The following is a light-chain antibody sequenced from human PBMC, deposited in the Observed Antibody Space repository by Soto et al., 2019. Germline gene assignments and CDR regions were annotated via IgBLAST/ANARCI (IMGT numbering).Light chain of an antibody. CDR2: EVS. Sequence: QSALTQPASVSGSPGQSITISCTGTSSDVGGYNYVSWFQQHPGKVPKLMISEVSNRPSGVSNRFSGSKSGTTASLTISGLQAEDEADYYCSSYTSTSPWVFGGGTKLTVL. CDR1: SSDVGGYNY. V-gene: IGLV2-14*01. CDR3: SSYTSTSPWV. J-gene: IGLJ3*02.